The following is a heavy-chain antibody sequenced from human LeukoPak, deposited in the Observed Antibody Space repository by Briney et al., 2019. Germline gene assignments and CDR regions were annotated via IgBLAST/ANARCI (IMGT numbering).Heavy chain of an antibody. CDR1: GFTFSTHG. CDR3: AKALNVAMVRGVITRDFDY. CDR2: IRYDGINK. Sequence: GGSLRLSCAASGFTFSTHGMHWVRQAPGKGLEWVAFIRYDGINKYYADSVKGRFTISRDNSKNTLYLQMNSLRAEDTAVYYCAKALNVAMVRGVITRDFDYWGQGTLVTVSS. J-gene: IGHJ4*02. V-gene: IGHV3-30*02. D-gene: IGHD3-10*01.